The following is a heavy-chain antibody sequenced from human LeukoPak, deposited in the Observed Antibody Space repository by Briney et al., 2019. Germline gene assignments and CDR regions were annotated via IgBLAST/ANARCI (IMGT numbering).Heavy chain of an antibody. Sequence: PSETLSLTCTVSGGSISSSSYYWGWIRQPPGKGLEWIGSIYYSGSTYYNPSLKSRVTISVDTSKNQFSLKLSSVTAADTGVYYCARHRVSYGDYVSYWGQGTLVTVSS. CDR3: ARHRVSYGDYVSY. J-gene: IGHJ4*02. V-gene: IGHV4-39*01. CDR1: GGSISSSSYY. CDR2: IYYSGST. D-gene: IGHD4-17*01.